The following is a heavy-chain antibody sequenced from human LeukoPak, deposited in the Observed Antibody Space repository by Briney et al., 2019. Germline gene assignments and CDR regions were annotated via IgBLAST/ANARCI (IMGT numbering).Heavy chain of an antibody. Sequence: GGSLRLSCAASKFTFSDYSMSWVRQAPGKGLEWVSSISSIRNYIYYADSVKGRFTVSRDNAKNSLYLQMNSLRAEDTAVYYCARAKGTAVGTAEYFQHWGQGTLVTVSS. V-gene: IGHV3-21*01. D-gene: IGHD6-13*01. CDR1: KFTFSDYS. CDR2: ISSIRNYI. CDR3: ARAKGTAVGTAEYFQH. J-gene: IGHJ1*01.